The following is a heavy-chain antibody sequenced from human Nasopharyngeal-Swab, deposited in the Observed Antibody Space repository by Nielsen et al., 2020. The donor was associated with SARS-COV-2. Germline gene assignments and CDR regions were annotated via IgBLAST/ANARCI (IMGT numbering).Heavy chain of an antibody. CDR1: GYTFSSYD. Sequence: ASVKVSCKASGYTFSSYDINWVRQASGQGLEWMGWMNPNSGNTGYAQRFQGRVTMTSDTSITTAYMELSSLTSEDTAVYYCVRPRYCSAASCDKHSGVGLFDYWGQGTLVTVSS. J-gene: IGHJ4*02. CDR3: VRPRYCSAASCDKHSGVGLFDY. CDR2: MNPNSGNT. V-gene: IGHV1-8*01. D-gene: IGHD2-8*02.